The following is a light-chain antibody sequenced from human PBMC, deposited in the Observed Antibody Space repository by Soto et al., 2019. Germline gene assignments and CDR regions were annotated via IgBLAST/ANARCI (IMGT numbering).Light chain of an antibody. CDR3: SSYTSSSTQV. J-gene: IGLJ1*01. CDR2: EVS. CDR1: CSDVGGYNY. Sequence: QSARTRPDCVSGSSGQPSTISCTGTCSDVGGYNYVSWYQQHPGKAPKLMIYEVSNRPSGVSNRFSGSKSGNTASLTISGLQAEDEADYYCSSYTSSSTQVFGTGTKATVL. V-gene: IGLV2-14*01.